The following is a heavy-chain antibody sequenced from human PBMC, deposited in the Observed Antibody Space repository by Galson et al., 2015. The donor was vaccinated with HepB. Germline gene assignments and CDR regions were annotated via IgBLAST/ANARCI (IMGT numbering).Heavy chain of an antibody. D-gene: IGHD2-8*01. V-gene: IGHV3-33*01. CDR1: GFTFSSHT. Sequence: SLRLSCAASGFTFSSHTMHWVRQAPGKGLEWVAAIWYDGSNKYHADSVKGRFTISRDNSKNTLYVQMNSLRAEDTAVYYCARDNGTSAFDIWGQGTMVTVSS. CDR2: IWYDGSNK. CDR3: ARDNGTSAFDI. J-gene: IGHJ3*02.